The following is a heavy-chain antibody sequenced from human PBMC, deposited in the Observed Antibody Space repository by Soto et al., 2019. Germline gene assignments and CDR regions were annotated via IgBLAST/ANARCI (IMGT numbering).Heavy chain of an antibody. CDR2: IYWNDDK. Sequence: SGPTLVKPTQTLTLTCTFSGFSLSTSGVGVGWIRQPPGKALEWLALIYWNDDKRYSPSLKSRLTITKDTSKNQVVLTMTNMDPVDTATYYCAHIPALGYCSSTSCYAFDYWGQGTLVTVSS. CDR1: GFSLSTSGVG. CDR3: AHIPALGYCSSTSCYAFDY. V-gene: IGHV2-5*01. J-gene: IGHJ4*02. D-gene: IGHD2-2*01.